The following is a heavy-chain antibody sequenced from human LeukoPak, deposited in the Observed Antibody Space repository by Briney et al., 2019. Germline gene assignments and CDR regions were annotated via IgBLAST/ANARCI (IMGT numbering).Heavy chain of an antibody. CDR1: GFTFSSYA. Sequence: GGSLRLSCAASGFTFSSYAMHWVRQAPGKGLEWVAVISYDGSNKHYADSVKGRFTISRDNAKNSLYLQMNSLRAEDTAVYYCARGGERGPQRVGATTDYYYMDVWGKGTTVTVSS. CDR3: ARGGERGPQRVGATTDYYYMDV. CDR2: ISYDGSNK. J-gene: IGHJ6*03. V-gene: IGHV3-30-3*01. D-gene: IGHD1-26*01.